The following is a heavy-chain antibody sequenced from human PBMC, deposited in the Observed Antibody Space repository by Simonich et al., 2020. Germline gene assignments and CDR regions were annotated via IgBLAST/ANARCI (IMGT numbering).Heavy chain of an antibody. J-gene: IGHJ4*02. V-gene: IGHV4-59*01. CDR2: IYYSGST. CDR1: GGSISSYY. CDR3: ARGGLYFDY. Sequence: QVQLQESGPGLVKPSETLFLTCTVSGGSISSYYWSWIRQPPGNGLEWIGYIYYSGSTNYNPPLKSRVTISVDTSKNQFSLKLSSVTAADTAVYYCARGGLYFDYWGQGTLVTVSS. D-gene: IGHD2-15*01.